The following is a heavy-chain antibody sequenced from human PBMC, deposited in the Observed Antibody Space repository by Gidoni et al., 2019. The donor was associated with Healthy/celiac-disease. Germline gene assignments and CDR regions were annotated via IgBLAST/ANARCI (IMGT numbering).Heavy chain of an antibody. Sequence: EVQLVESGGGLVKPGGSLRLSCAASGFTFSSYSMNWVRQAPGKGLEWVSSISSSSSYIYYADSVKGRFTISRDNAKNSLYLQMNSLRAEDTAVYYCARDSREWELLFDYWGQGTLVTVSS. CDR3: ARDSREWELLFDY. D-gene: IGHD1-26*01. J-gene: IGHJ4*02. CDR2: ISSSSSYI. V-gene: IGHV3-21*01. CDR1: GFTFSSYS.